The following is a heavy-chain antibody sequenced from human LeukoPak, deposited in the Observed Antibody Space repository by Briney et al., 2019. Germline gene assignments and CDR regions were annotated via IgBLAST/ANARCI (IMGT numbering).Heavy chain of an antibody. CDR3: ARDRCPDYGATSPCFDY. V-gene: IGHV4-4*07. J-gene: IGHJ4*02. CDR2: IYTSGST. D-gene: IGHD4/OR15-4a*01. CDR1: GGSISGYY. Sequence: PSETLSLTCTISGGSISGYYWSWLRQPAGNGLEWIGRIYTSGSTHYNSSLKGRVTMSVETSKNQFSLKVRSVTAADTAVYYCARDRCPDYGATSPCFDYWGQGTLVTVSS.